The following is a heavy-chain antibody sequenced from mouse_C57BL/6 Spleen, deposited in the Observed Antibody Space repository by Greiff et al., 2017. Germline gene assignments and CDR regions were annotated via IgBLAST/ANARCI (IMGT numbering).Heavy chain of an antibody. J-gene: IGHJ4*01. CDR2: IDPSASET. D-gene: IGHD2-5*01. CDR3: ARRGYSNYDARDY. V-gene: IGHV1-52*01. CDR1: GYTFTSYW. Sequence: QVQLQQPGAELVRPGSSVKLSCKASGYTFTSYWMHWVKQRPIQGLEWIGNIDPSASETHYNKNFKDKATLTVDKSSSTAYSQLSSLTSEDAAVYDSARRGYSNYDARDYWGQGTSVTVSS.